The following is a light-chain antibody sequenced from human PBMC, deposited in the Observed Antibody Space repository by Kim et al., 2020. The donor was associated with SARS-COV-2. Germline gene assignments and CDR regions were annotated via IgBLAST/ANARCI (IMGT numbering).Light chain of an antibody. CDR1: NIGSKS. J-gene: IGLJ3*02. V-gene: IGLV3-21*04. CDR3: QVWDSSSDHWV. CDR2: YDS. Sequence: YELTQPPSVSVAPGKTARITCGGNNIGSKSVHWYQQKPGQAPVLVIYYDSDRPSGIPERFSGSNSGNTATLTISRVEAGDEADYYCQVWDSSSDHWVFGGGTQLTVL.